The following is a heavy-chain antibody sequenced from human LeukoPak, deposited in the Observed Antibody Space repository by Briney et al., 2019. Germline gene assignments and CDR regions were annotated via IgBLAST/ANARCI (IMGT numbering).Heavy chain of an antibody. CDR3: AKDGHYDFWSPSYYYYYMDV. Sequence: PGGSLRLSCAASGFTFSSYGMNWVRQAPGKGLEWVAFIRYGGSNKYYADSVKGRFTISRDNSKNTLYLQMNSLRAEDTAVYYCAKDGHYDFWSPSYYYYYMDVWGKGTTVTVSS. V-gene: IGHV3-30*02. CDR2: IRYGGSNK. D-gene: IGHD3-3*01. J-gene: IGHJ6*03. CDR1: GFTFSSYG.